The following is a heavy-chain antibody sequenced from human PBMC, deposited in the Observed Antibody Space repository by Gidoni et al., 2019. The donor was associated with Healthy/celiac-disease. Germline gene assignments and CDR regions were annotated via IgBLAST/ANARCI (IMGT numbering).Heavy chain of an antibody. Sequence: QVQLQESVSGLVKPSQTLSLTCTVSGGSISSGGYYWSWIRKHPGKGLEWIGYIYYSESTYYNPNLKRRVTISVDTSKNQFSLKLSSVTAADTAVYYCAGGLDGELSPPFVYDDAFDIWGKGTMVTVSS. V-gene: IGHV4-31*03. CDR1: GGSISSGGYY. J-gene: IGHJ3*02. CDR3: AGGLDGELSPPFVYDDAFDI. CDR2: IYYSEST. D-gene: IGHD3-10*01.